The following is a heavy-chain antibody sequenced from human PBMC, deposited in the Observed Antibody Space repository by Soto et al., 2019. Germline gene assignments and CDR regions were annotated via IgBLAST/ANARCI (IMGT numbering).Heavy chain of an antibody. J-gene: IGHJ6*02. CDR3: ARDQLLAADGTNNYYGSDV. V-gene: IGHV3-48*02. CDR2: IDGIGTTI. D-gene: IGHD6-13*01. Sequence: EVELVESGGDLVQPGGSLRLSCAATGFTLRSYSMNWVRKAPGKGLEWISYIDGIGTTIYYADSVKGRFTISRDNAKNSIYLQLNSLRDEDTAAYFCARDQLLAADGTNNYYGSDVWGQGTTVTVSS. CDR1: GFTLRSYS.